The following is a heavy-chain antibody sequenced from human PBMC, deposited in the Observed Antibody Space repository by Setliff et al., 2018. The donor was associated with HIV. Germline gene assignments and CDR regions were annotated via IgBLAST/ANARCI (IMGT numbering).Heavy chain of an antibody. D-gene: IGHD6-19*01. CDR1: GYSISSNDW. CDR2: IYYSGSI. CDR3: ARRSGWSLDY. V-gene: IGHV4-28*05. Sequence: SETLSLTCVVSGYSISSNDWWGWIRQSPGKGLEWIGYIYYSGSIYYNPSLKSRVTMSVDTSKNQFSLKLSSVTAADTAVYYCARRSGWSLDYWGQGTLVTVSS. J-gene: IGHJ4*02.